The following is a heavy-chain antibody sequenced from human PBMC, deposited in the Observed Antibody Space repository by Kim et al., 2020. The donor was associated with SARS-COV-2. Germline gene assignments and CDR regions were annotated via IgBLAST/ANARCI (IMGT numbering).Heavy chain of an antibody. D-gene: IGHD6-13*01. CDR3: ARVLLVEQQLVGYYYYYGMDV. J-gene: IGHJ6*02. CDR2: IYSGGST. Sequence: GGSLRLSCAASGFTVSSNYMSWVRQAPGKGLEWVSVIYSGGSTYYADSVKGRFTISRDNSKNTLYLQMNSLRAEDTAVYYCARVLLVEQQLVGYYYYYGMDVWGQGTTVTVSS. V-gene: IGHV3-53*01. CDR1: GFTVSSNY.